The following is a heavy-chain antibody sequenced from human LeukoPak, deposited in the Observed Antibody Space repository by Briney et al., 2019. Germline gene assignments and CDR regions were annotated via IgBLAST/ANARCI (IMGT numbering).Heavy chain of an antibody. V-gene: IGHV4-34*01. CDR1: GGSFSGYY. J-gene: IGHJ4*02. Sequence: SETLSLTCAVYGGSFSGYYGSWIRQPPGKGLEWIGEINHSGSTNYNPFLKGRVTISVDTSKNQFSLKMSSVTAADTAVYYCARHPSGGNPLEWWGQGTLVTVSS. CDR3: ARHPSGGNPLEW. CDR2: INHSGST. D-gene: IGHD4-23*01.